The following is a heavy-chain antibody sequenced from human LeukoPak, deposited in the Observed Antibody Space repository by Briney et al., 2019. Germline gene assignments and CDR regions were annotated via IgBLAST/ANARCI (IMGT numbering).Heavy chain of an antibody. CDR3: ARGFGELKGGNWFDP. CDR1: GGSFSGYY. J-gene: IGHJ5*02. D-gene: IGHD3-10*01. CDR2: INHSGST. Sequence: SETLSLTCAVYGGSFSGYYWSWIRQPPGKGLEWIGEINHSGSTNYNPSLKSRVTISVDTSKSQFSLKLSSVTAADTAVYYCARGFGELKGGNWFDPWGQGTLVTVSS. V-gene: IGHV4-34*01.